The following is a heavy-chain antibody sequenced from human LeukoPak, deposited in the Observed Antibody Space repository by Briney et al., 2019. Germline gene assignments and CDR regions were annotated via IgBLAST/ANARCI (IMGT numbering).Heavy chain of an antibody. CDR1: GFTFSSYA. CDR2: ISYDGSNK. CDR3: AKDVSGSYWIEFTYYYYGMDV. J-gene: IGHJ6*02. D-gene: IGHD3-10*01. V-gene: IGHV3-30*07. Sequence: PGGSLRLSCAASGFTFSSYAMHWVRQAPGKGLEWVAVISYDGSNKYYADSVKGRFTISRDNSKNMLYLQMNSLRAEDTAVYYCAKDVSGSYWIEFTYYYYGMDVWGQGTTVTVSS.